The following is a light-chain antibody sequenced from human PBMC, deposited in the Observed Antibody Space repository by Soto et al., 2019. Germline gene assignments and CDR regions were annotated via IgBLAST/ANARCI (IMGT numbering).Light chain of an antibody. CDR1: QSVSRTY. Sequence: EIVLTQSPGTLSLSPGERATLSRRASQSVSRTYLAWYQQKPVQAPRLLIYATSSRATGIPDRFSGSGSGTDFTLTISRLEPEDFAVYYCQQYGRSGTFGQGTKVDI. CDR3: QQYGRSGT. CDR2: ATS. J-gene: IGKJ1*01. V-gene: IGKV3-20*01.